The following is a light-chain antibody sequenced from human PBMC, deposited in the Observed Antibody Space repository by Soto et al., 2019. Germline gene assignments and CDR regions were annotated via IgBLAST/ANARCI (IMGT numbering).Light chain of an antibody. CDR1: QSINNY. V-gene: IGKV1-5*03. Sequence: DIQLTQSPSTLSASVGDRVTISCRASQSINNYLAWYQQKPGKAPKLLIYKASTLEGGVPSTFSGSGSGTEFRLTISLLQPDDFATYYLQQYGNVWTCGQGTKVEIK. CDR3: QQYGNVWT. CDR2: KAS. J-gene: IGKJ1*01.